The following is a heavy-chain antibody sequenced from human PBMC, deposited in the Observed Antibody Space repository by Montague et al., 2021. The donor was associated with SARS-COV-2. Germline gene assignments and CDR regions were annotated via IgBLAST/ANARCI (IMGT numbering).Heavy chain of an antibody. V-gene: IGHV6-1*01. J-gene: IGHJ2*01. CDR2: TNYRSKWHY. D-gene: IGHD6-13*01. CDR1: GDSVSSNNAA. CDR3: ARRGRLGYRTIAAAGTYWYFDL. Sequence: CAISGDSVSSNNAAWNWIRQSPSRGLEWLGRTNYRSKWHYDYAVSVKSRILIIPNTSENQFSLQLNSVTPEDTAVYYCARRGRLGYRTIAAAGTYWYFDLWGRGTLVTVSS.